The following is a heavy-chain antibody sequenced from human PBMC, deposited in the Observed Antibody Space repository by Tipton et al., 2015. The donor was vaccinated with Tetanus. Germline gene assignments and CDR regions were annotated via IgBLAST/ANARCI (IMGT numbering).Heavy chain of an antibody. CDR3: AREADRSGGSCFSGDFDT. J-gene: IGHJ4*02. CDR1: GFIFSSYG. D-gene: IGHD2-15*01. Sequence: SLRLSCAASGFIFSSYGIHWVRQAPGKGLEWVAVSWYDGTDKYYADSVKGRFTISRDNSKNTLYLQMNSLRAEDTAVYYCAREADRSGGSCFSGDFDTWGQGTQVTVSS. V-gene: IGHV3-33*01. CDR2: SWYDGTDK.